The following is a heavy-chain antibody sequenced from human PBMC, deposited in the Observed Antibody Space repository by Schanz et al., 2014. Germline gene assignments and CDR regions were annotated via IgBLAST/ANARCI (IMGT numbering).Heavy chain of an antibody. V-gene: IGHV1-18*01. CDR2: ISVYHGHT. D-gene: IGHD3-10*01. J-gene: IGHJ4*02. Sequence: QVQLVQSGGEVKKPGASATVSCKASGYTFNNHGISWVRQAPGQGLEWMGWISVYHGHTNYAPKFQDRVTMTTDTSTGITSLEQRNLKSDDTAVYYCARDRVSFVRGPLGVDWGQGTQVIVSS. CDR1: GYTFNNHG. CDR3: ARDRVSFVRGPLGVD.